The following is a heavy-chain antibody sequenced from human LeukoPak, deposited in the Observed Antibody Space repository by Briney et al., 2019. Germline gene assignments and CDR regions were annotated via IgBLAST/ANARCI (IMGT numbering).Heavy chain of an antibody. Sequence: SGTLLLTCTVSGGTISSGDYYWSWIRQPPGKVREWIGHNYYSGSTYYNPSINSRVTISVDTSKNQYSLKLSSVTAADAAVYYCAGTRTTVTTFWFDPWGQGTLVTVSS. CDR3: AGTRTTVTTFWFDP. J-gene: IGHJ5*02. CDR2: NYYSGST. CDR1: GGTISSGDYY. V-gene: IGHV4-30-4*08. D-gene: IGHD4-17*01.